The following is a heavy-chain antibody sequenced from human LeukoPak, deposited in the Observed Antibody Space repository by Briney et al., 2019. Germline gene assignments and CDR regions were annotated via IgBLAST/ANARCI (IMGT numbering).Heavy chain of an antibody. Sequence: SVKVSCKASGGTFSSYAISWVRQAPGQGLEWMGGIKSIFGTANSAQKFQGRVTITADESTSTAYMELSSLRSEDTAVCYCAIPNYDILTGPDLYYFDYWGQGTLVTVS. D-gene: IGHD3-9*01. J-gene: IGHJ4*02. CDR1: GGTFSSYA. V-gene: IGHV1-69*13. CDR3: AIPNYDILTGPDLYYFDY. CDR2: IKSIFGTA.